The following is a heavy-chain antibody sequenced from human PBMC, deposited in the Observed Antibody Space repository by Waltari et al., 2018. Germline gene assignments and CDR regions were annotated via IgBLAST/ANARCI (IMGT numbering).Heavy chain of an antibody. V-gene: IGHV3-48*03. D-gene: IGHD1-26*01. J-gene: IGHJ4*02. CDR1: GFTFRNYE. CDR3: ARGEGGANEY. CDR2: ISSGASTI. Sequence: EVQLVESGGGLVQPGGSLRLFCAASGFTFRNYEMNWVRQAPGKGGEWVSYISSGASTIYYADSVKGRFTISRDNAKNSVYLQMNSLRAEDTAIYYCARGEGGANEYWGQGTLVTVSS.